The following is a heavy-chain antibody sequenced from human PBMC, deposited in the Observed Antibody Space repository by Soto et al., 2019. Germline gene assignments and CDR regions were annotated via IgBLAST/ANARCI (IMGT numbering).Heavy chain of an antibody. CDR3: ARDWGSSGWPN. CDR1: GHSLSSGGYY. Sequence: SETLSLTCTVSGHSLSSGGYYWSWVRQHPGKGLEWVGYIYFTGSTLYNPSLKSRLAMSLDTSKNQFSLRLTSVTAADTAVYFCARDWGSSGWPNWGQGTLVTVSS. CDR2: IYFTGST. V-gene: IGHV4-31*03. D-gene: IGHD6-19*01. J-gene: IGHJ4*02.